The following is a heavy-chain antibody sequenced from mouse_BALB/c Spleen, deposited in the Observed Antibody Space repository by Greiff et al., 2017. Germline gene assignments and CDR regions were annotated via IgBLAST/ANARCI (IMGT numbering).Heavy chain of an antibody. V-gene: IGHV14-3*02. J-gene: IGHJ4*01. D-gene: IGHD1-1*01. CDR3: AKDPIYYDGSRGAMDY. CDR2: IDPANGNT. CDR1: GFNIKDTY. Sequence: VPLQQSGAELVKPGASVKLSCTASGFNIKDTYMHGVKQRPEQGLEGIGRIDPANGNTTFDPKFQGKATITADTSSNTAYLQISSLTSEETAVYYCAKDPIYYDGSRGAMDYWGKGGSVTVCS.